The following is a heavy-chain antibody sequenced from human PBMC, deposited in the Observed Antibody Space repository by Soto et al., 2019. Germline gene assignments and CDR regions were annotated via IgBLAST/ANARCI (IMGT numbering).Heavy chain of an antibody. Sequence: GGSLRLSCAASGFTFDDYAMHWVRQAPGKGLEWVSGISWNSGSIGYADSVKGRFTISRDNVKNSLYLQMNSLRAEDKAVYYYAKSKRQLGSYYFDYWGQGTLVTVSS. CDR2: ISWNSGSI. D-gene: IGHD6-13*01. J-gene: IGHJ4*02. CDR1: GFTFDDYA. V-gene: IGHV3-9*01. CDR3: AKSKRQLGSYYFDY.